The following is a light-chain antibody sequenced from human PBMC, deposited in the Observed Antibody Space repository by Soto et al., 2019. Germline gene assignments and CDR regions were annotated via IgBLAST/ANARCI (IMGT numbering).Light chain of an antibody. J-gene: IGKJ1*01. CDR1: QGIRND. V-gene: IGKV1-6*01. CDR2: AAS. Sequence: AIQMTQSPSSLSASVGDRVTITCRASQGIRNDLGWYQQKPGKAPKLLIYAASSLQSGVPSRFSGSGSDTDFTLTISSLQPEDFATYYCHQDYNYPRTFGQGTKVEIK. CDR3: HQDYNYPRT.